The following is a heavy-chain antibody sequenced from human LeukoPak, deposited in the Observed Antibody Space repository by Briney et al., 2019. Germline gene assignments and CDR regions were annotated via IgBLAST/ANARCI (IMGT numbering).Heavy chain of an antibody. J-gene: IGHJ5*02. CDR1: GYSFTIYW. V-gene: IGHV5-51*01. D-gene: IGHD2-15*01. Sequence: GESLKISCKGSGYSFTIYWIAWVRQMPGKGLEWMGIIYPGDSDTRYSPSFQGQVTISADKSISTAYLQWSSLKASDTAMYYCARQEYCSGASCYTWFDPWGQGTLVTVSS. CDR3: ARQEYCSGASCYTWFDP. CDR2: IYPGDSDT.